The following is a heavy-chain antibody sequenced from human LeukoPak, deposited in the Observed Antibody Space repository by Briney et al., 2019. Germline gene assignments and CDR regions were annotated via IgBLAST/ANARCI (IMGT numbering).Heavy chain of an antibody. Sequence: GASVKVSCKPSGGTFRRYKICWVRQAPGQGIERMGGIIPIFGTANYAQKFQGRVTITTDESTSTAYMELSSLRSEDTAVYYCAVVVITGAFDIWGQGTMVTVSS. CDR3: AVVVITGAFDI. D-gene: IGHD3-22*01. J-gene: IGHJ3*02. V-gene: IGHV1-69*05. CDR2: IIPIFGTA. CDR1: GGTFRRYK.